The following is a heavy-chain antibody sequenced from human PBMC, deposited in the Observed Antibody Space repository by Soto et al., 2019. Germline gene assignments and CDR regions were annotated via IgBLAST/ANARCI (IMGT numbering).Heavy chain of an antibody. CDR3: AKDTYSYDSSGYRGNFDY. V-gene: IGHV3-23*01. CDR1: GFTFSSYA. D-gene: IGHD3-22*01. CDR2: ISGSGGST. J-gene: IGHJ4*02. Sequence: PWGSLRLSCAASGFTFSSYAMSWVRQAPGKGLEWVSAISGSGGSTYYADSVKCRFTISRDNSKNTLYLQMNSLRAEDTAVYYCAKDTYSYDSSGYRGNFDYWGQGTLVTVSS.